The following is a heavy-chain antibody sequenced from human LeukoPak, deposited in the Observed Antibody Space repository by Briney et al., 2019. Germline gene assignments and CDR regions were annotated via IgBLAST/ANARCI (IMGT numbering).Heavy chain of an antibody. Sequence: GGSLRLSCAACGFTFSSYWMSWVRQAPGKGLEWVANIKQDGSEKYYVDSVKGRFTISRDNAKNSLFLQMNSLRAEDTAVYYCAKFSLTSTGFFDYWGQGTLVTVSS. J-gene: IGHJ4*02. D-gene: IGHD4-17*01. CDR3: AKFSLTSTGFFDY. CDR1: GFTFSSYW. CDR2: IKQDGSEK. V-gene: IGHV3-7*01.